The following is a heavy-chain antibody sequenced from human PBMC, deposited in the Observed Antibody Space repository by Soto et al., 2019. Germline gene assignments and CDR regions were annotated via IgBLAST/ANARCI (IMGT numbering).Heavy chain of an antibody. CDR1: GFTFSSYS. Sequence: GGSLRLSCAASGFTFSSYSMNWVRQAPGKGLEWVSSISSSSSYIYYADSVKGRFTISRDNAKNSLYLQMNSLRAEDTAVYYCARFLVGATVDYWGPGALVTVYS. CDR2: ISSSSSYI. CDR3: ARFLVGATVDY. V-gene: IGHV3-21*01. D-gene: IGHD1-26*01. J-gene: IGHJ4*02.